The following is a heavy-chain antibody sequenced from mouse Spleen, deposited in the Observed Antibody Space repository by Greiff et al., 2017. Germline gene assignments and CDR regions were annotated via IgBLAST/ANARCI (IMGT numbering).Heavy chain of an antibody. V-gene: IGHV14-4*01. J-gene: IGHJ3*01. CDR1: GFNIQDDY. Sequence: EVQLQQSGAELVRPGASVKLSCTASGFNIQDDYMHWVKQRPEQGLAWIGWIDPENGDTEYASKFQGKATITADTSSNTAYLQLSSLTSEDTAVYYCTTLDSSGPWFAYWGQGTLVTVSA. CDR2: IDPENGDT. D-gene: IGHD3-2*01. CDR3: TTLDSSGPWFAY.